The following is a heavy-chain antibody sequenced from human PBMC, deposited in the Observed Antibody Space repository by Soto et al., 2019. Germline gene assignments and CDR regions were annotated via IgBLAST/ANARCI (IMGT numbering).Heavy chain of an antibody. Sequence: QVHLVQSGAEVRKPGSSVKVSCKTSGGTFSTYTIYWVRQAPGQGLEWMGRIIPIFGTTRYAQNFQDRVTITAESATSTTYMELSSLRAEDTALYYCARRLDDRADEGFDVWGEGTAVTVSA. J-gene: IGHJ3*01. D-gene: IGHD3-16*01. V-gene: IGHV1-69*18. CDR3: ARRLDDRADEGFDV. CDR2: IIPIFGTT. CDR1: GGTFSTYT.